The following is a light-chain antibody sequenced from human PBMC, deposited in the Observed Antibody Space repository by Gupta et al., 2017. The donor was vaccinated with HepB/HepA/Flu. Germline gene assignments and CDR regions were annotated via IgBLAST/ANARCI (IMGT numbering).Light chain of an antibody. CDR3: GTWDSSLSVDM. Sequence: QSVLTQPPSVSAAPGQQATISCPGSSSNIEKNYVSWYQQHPGTAPKLLIYENNKRPSGVPDRFSGSKSGTSATLGITGLQTGDEADYYCGTWDSSLSVDMFGGGTKLTVL. CDR1: SSNIEKNY. J-gene: IGLJ3*02. V-gene: IGLV1-51*02. CDR2: ENN.